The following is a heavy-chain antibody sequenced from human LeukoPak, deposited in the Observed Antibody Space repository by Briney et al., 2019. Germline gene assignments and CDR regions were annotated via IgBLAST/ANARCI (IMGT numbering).Heavy chain of an antibody. D-gene: IGHD5-12*01. CDR2: IFYSGST. Sequence: SETLSLTCTVSGGSISSYYWSWIRQPPGKGLEWIGYIFYSGSTNYNPSLKSRVTISVDTSKNQFSLKLSSVTAADTAVYYCASYCSGYDYYFDYWGQGTLVTVSS. CDR1: GGSISSYY. CDR3: ASYCSGYDYYFDY. V-gene: IGHV4-59*12. J-gene: IGHJ4*02.